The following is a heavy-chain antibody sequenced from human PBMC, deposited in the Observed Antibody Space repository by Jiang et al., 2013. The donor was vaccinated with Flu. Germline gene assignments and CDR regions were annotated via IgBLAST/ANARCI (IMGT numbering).Heavy chain of an antibody. J-gene: IGHJ3*02. CDR2: FDPEDGEA. CDR1: GYTLTELS. V-gene: IGHV1-24*01. CDR3: ATGPSITMIVEPVPFDI. Sequence: SGAEVKKPGASVKVSCKVSGYTLTELSMHWVRQAPGKGLEWMGGFDPEDGEAIYAQKFQGRVTMTEDTSTDTAYMELSSLRSEDTAVYYCATGPSITMIVEPVPFDIWGQGTIVTVSS. D-gene: IGHD3-22*01.